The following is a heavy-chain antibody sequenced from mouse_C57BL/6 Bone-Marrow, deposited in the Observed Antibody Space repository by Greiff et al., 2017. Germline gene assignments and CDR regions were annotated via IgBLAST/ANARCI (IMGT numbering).Heavy chain of an antibody. Sequence: QVQLQQSGPELVKPGASVKISCKASGYAFSSSWMNWVKQRPGKGLEWIGRIYPGDGDTNYNGKFKGKATLTADKSSSTAYMQLSSLTSEDSAVYFCARSYLYGNFYYYAMDYWGQGTSVTVSS. CDR3: ARSYLYGNFYYYAMDY. CDR1: GYAFSSSW. CDR2: IYPGDGDT. D-gene: IGHD2-1*01. J-gene: IGHJ4*01. V-gene: IGHV1-82*01.